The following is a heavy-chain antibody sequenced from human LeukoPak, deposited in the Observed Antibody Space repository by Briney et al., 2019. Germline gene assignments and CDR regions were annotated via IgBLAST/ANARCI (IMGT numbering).Heavy chain of an antibody. J-gene: IGHJ4*02. V-gene: IGHV4-39*01. CDR2: IYYSGST. CDR1: GGSISSSSYY. CDR3: ASHPRGYYYDGSGYYPKY. Sequence: SETLSLTCTVSGGSISSSSYYWGWIRQPPGKGLEWIGSIYYSGSTHYNPSLKSRVTISVDTSKNQFSLKLSSVTAADTAVYYCASHPRGYYYDGSGYYPKYWGQGTLVTVSS. D-gene: IGHD3-22*01.